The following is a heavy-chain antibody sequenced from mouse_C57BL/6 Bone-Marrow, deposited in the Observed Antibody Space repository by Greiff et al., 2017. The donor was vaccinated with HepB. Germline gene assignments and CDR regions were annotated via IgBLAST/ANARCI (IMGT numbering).Heavy chain of an antibody. Sequence: EVNLVEFGGGLVKPGGSLKLSCAASGFTFSDYGMHWVRQAPEKGLEWVAYISSGSSTIYYADTVKGRFTISRDNAKNTLFLQMTSLRSEDTAMYYCARLRRAWFAYWVQGTLVTVSA. CDR2: ISSGSSTI. J-gene: IGHJ3*01. CDR1: GFTFSDYG. CDR3: ARLRRAWFAY. V-gene: IGHV5-17*01. D-gene: IGHD2-4*01.